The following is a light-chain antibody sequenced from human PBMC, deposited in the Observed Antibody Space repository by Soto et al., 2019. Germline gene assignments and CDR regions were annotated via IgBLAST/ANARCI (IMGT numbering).Light chain of an antibody. CDR2: EGS. J-gene: IGLJ3*02. CDR3: CSYAGNSTRV. Sequence: QSALTQPASVSGSPGQSITISCTGTSSDVGSYNLVSWYQQHPGKAPKLMIYEGSKRPSGVSNRFSGSKSGNTASLTISGLQAEDEADYYCCSYAGNSTRVFGGGTQLTVL. V-gene: IGLV2-23*01. CDR1: SSDVGSYNL.